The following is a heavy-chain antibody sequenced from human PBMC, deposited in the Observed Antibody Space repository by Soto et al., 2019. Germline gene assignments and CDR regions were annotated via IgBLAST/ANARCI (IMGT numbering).Heavy chain of an antibody. J-gene: IGHJ6*02. CDR1: GGSISGYY. D-gene: IGHD2-21*02. V-gene: IGHV4-59*01. Sequence: SETLSLTCTVPGGSISGYYWSWIRQPPGKGLEWIGNVYYSGGAKYNPSVKRRVSISVDTSKNQFSLNLSSVTAADTAVYYCTRDGDGRMTTNPYYYYGMDVWGPGITVTVSS. CDR3: TRDGDGRMTTNPYYYYGMDV. CDR2: VYYSGGA.